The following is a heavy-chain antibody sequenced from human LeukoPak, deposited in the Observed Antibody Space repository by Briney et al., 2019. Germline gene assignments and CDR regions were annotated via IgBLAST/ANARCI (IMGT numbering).Heavy chain of an antibody. CDR1: GGTFSSYT. CDR3: ARIAYCGGDCYTTYFDY. J-gene: IGHJ4*02. Sequence: SVKVSCKASGGTFSSYTINWVRQAPGQGLEWMGGIIPVFGTANYVQKFQGRVTITADESTSTAYMELSSLRSDDTAVYYCARIAYCGGDCYTTYFDYWGQGTLVTVSS. D-gene: IGHD2-21*01. V-gene: IGHV1-69*01. CDR2: IIPVFGTA.